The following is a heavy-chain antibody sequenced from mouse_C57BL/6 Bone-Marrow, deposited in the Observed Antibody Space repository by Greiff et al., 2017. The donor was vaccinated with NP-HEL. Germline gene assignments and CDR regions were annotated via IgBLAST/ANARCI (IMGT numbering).Heavy chain of an antibody. D-gene: IGHD3-3*01. CDR1: GFTFSNYW. CDR3: TGGDSYWYFDV. V-gene: IGHV6-3*01. J-gene: IGHJ1*03. CDR2: IRLKSDNYAT. Sequence: EVKLVESGGGSVQPGGSMKLSCVASGFTFSNYWMNWVRQSPEKGLEWVAQIRLKSDNYATHYAESVKGRFTISRDDSKSSVYLQMNNLRAEDTGIYYCTGGDSYWYFDVWGTGTTVTVSS.